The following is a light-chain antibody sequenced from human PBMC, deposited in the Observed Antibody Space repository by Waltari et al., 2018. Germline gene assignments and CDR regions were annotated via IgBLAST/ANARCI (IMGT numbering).Light chain of an antibody. CDR1: ARDLCAHDS. CDR2: DVN. J-gene: IGLJ1*01. V-gene: IGLV2-8*01. CDR3: SSYVGADTAV. Sequence: QSALTQPPSASGSPGQSITISCTGSARDLCAHDSVPWYQQHPGKAPKLLLYDVNRRPSGVPFRFSGSKSGNTASLTVSGLQTEDEADYYCSSYVGADTAVFGPGTKVTVL.